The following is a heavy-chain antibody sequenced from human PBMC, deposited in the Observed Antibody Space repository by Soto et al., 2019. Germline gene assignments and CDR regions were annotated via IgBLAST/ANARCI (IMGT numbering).Heavy chain of an antibody. Sequence: LVASGGGLVQSGGSLRLSCAASGFTFDDYWMHWVRQVPGKGLLWVSQIQNDASLTPYADSVKGRFIISRDNAKNTLYLQVHGLRVEETAVCFCVRGQRGGFDLWSQGTMGTVS. CDR2: IQNDASLT. CDR3: VRGQRGGFDL. J-gene: IGHJ3*01. D-gene: IGHD2-15*01. V-gene: IGHV3-74*01. CDR1: GFTFDDYW.